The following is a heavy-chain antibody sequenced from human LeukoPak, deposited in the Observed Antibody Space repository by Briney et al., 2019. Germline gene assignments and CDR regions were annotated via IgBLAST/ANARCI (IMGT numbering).Heavy chain of an antibody. CDR2: IWYDGSNK. V-gene: IGHV3-33*01. CDR3: ARGPYGSGSYSYFDY. D-gene: IGHD3-10*01. CDR1: GFTFSSYG. J-gene: IGHJ4*02. Sequence: GGSLRLSCAASGFTFSSYGMPWVRQAPGKGLGWVAVIWYDGSNKYYADSVKGRFTISRDNSKNTLYLQMNSLRAEDTAVYYCARGPYGSGSYSYFDYWGQGTLVTVSS.